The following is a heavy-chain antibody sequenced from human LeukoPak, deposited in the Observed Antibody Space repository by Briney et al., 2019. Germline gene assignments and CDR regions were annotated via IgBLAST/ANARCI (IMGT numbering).Heavy chain of an antibody. CDR1: GGSISSYY. D-gene: IGHD5-12*01. CDR3: ARLPYTDGGYSGYQLRGYYYGMDV. CDR2: IYYSGST. Sequence: PLETLSLTCTVSGGSISSYYWSWIRQPPGKGLEWIGYIYYSGSTNYNPSLKSRVTISVDTSKNQFSLKLSSVTAADTAVYYCARLPYTDGGYSGYQLRGYYYGMDVWGKGTTATVSS. J-gene: IGHJ6*04. V-gene: IGHV4-59*08.